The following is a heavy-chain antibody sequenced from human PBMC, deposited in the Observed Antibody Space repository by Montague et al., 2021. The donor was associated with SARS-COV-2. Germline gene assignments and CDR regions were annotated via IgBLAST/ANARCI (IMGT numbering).Heavy chain of an antibody. CDR3: AAKRGGWLRHSSWFDP. J-gene: IGHJ5*02. CDR1: GGSISSNLFY. CDR2: MYYSGST. Sequence: SETLSLTCTVSGGSISSNLFYWGWIRQLPGKGLEWIGSMYYSGSTYYNPSLKSRITISVDTSKNQFSLKLSSVTAADTAVYYCAAKRGGWLRHSSWFDPWGQGTLVTVSS. D-gene: IGHD5-12*01. V-gene: IGHV4-39*01.